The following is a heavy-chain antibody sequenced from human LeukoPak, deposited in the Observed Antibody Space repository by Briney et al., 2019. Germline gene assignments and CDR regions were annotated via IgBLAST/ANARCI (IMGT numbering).Heavy chain of an antibody. Sequence: GGSLRLSCAASGFTFNTYTMNWVRQAPGKGLEWVSYISSSGSITYYGDSVKGRITISRDNAKNSVSLYMNSLRAEDSAVYYCARPGITAFDIWGQGTMVTVSS. D-gene: IGHD3-10*01. CDR3: ARPGITAFDI. J-gene: IGHJ3*02. CDR1: GFTFNTYT. V-gene: IGHV3-48*01. CDR2: ISSSGSIT.